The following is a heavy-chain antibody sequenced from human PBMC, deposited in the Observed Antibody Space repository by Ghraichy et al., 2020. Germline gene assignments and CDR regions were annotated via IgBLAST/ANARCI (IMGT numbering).Heavy chain of an antibody. CDR1: GYTFTTYY. D-gene: IGHD2-15*01. J-gene: IGHJ6*02. CDR3: ARDGLYCGGGTCYPYGLDV. CDR2: INPTGGST. V-gene: IGHV1-46*04. Sequence: ASVKVSCKASGYTFTTYYMHWVRQAPGQGLEWMGIINPTGGSTSYAQKLQGRVTMTRDTSTSTVYMELSSLRSEDTAVYYCARDGLYCGGGTCYPYGLDVWGQGTTVTVSS.